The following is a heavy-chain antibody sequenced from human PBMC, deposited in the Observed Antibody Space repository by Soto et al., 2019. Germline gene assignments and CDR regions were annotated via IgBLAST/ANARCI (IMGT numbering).Heavy chain of an antibody. V-gene: IGHV4-4*02. J-gene: IGHJ6*02. D-gene: IGHD5-18*01. CDR2: IYHSGST. Sequence: QVQLQESGPGLVKPSGTLSLTCAVSGGSISSSNWWSWVRQPPGKGLEWIGEIYHSGSTNYNPSLKSRVTISVDKSKNQFSLKLSSVTAADTAVYYCARDNPAQESYGWYYYYGMDVWGQGTTVTVSS. CDR3: ARDNPAQESYGWYYYYGMDV. CDR1: GGSISSSNW.